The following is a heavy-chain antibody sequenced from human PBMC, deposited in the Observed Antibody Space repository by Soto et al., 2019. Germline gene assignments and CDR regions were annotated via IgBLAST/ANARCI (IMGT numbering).Heavy chain of an antibody. Sequence: VKXSFKASLFTFAYSAVQWVRQARGQRLEWIGRIVVDSGNTKYAQRFTERVTISWDMSTTTAFMELRSLRSEDTAVYYCATDNNNSPFEFWGLGTLVTVYS. J-gene: IGHJ4*02. D-gene: IGHD6-13*01. CDR1: LFTFAYSA. CDR2: IVVDSGNT. V-gene: IGHV1-58*01. CDR3: ATDNNNSPFEF.